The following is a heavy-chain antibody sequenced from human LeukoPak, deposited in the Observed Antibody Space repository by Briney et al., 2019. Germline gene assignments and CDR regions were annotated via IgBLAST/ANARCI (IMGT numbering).Heavy chain of an antibody. CDR3: ARGDCSGGSCYLSLTTIDY. CDR1: GFTFSSYS. V-gene: IGHV3-48*01. J-gene: IGHJ4*02. CDR2: ISSSSSTV. Sequence: GGSLRLSCAASGFTFSSYSMNWVRQAPGKGLEWLSYISSSSSTVYYADSVKGRFTISRDNAKNSLYLQMNSLRAEDTAVYYCARGDCSGGSCYLSLTTIDYWGQGTLVTVSS. D-gene: IGHD2-15*01.